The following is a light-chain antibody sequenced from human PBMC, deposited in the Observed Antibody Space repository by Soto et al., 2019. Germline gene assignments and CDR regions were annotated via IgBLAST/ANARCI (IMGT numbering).Light chain of an antibody. Sequence: EIVMTQSPATLSASPGERATLSCRASQSVSSNLAWYQQKPGQAPRLLIYGASTRATGIPARFSGSGSGTEFTLTISSLQSEDFAVYYCQQYNNWPPHFGQGTKLEIK. V-gene: IGKV3-15*01. CDR1: QSVSSN. CDR2: GAS. J-gene: IGKJ2*01. CDR3: QQYNNWPPH.